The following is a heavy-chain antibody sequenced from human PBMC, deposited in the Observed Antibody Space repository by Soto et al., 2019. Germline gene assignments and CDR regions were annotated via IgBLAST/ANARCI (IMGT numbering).Heavy chain of an antibody. J-gene: IGHJ6*03. CDR3: ARGKDAYYYYYMDV. CDR2: INHSGST. V-gene: IGHV4-34*01. Sequence: SETLSLTCAVYGGSFSGYYWSWIRQPPGKGLEWIGEINHSGSTNYNPSLKSRVTISVDTSKNQFSLKLSSVTAADTAVYYCARGKDAYYYYYMDVWGKGATVTVSS. CDR1: GGSFSGYY.